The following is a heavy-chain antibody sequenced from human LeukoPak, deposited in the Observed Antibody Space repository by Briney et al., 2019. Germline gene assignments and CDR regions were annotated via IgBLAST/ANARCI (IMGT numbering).Heavy chain of an antibody. Sequence: QSGGSLRLSCAASGFTFSSYAMSWVRQAPGKGLEWVSAISGSGGSTYYADSVKGRFTISRDNSKNTLYLQMNSLRAEDTAVYYCAKSGKYSSGWYDYWGQGTLVTVSS. CDR1: GFTFSSYA. CDR2: ISGSGGST. CDR3: AKSGKYSSGWYDY. J-gene: IGHJ4*02. D-gene: IGHD6-19*01. V-gene: IGHV3-23*01.